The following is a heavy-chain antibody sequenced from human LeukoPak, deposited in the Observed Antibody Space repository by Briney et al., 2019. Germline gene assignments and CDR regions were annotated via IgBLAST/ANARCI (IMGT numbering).Heavy chain of an antibody. J-gene: IGHJ6*02. CDR3: ARGLSRWSTPTSSYYYRMDV. V-gene: IGHV1-69*13. D-gene: IGHD4-23*01. Sequence: SVKVSFKASGGTLSSYSISWVRQAPGQGLEWMGGIIPIFGSANFAQKFQGRVTITADDSTNTAYMELSSLRSEDTAFYYCARGLSRWSTPTSSYYYRMDVWGQGTTVVVSS. CDR1: GGTLSSYS. CDR2: IIPIFGSA.